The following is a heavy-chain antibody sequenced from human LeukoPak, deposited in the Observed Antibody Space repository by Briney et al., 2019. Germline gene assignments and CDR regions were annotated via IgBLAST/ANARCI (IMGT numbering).Heavy chain of an antibody. D-gene: IGHD4-11*01. J-gene: IGHJ6*03. V-gene: IGHV1-2*02. CDR1: GYTFTSYY. Sequence: GASVKVSCKASGYTFTSYYMHWVRQAPGQGLEWMGWINPNSGGTNYAQKFQGRVTMTRDTSISTAYMELSRLRSDDTAVYYCARGLYSNYPYYYYYMDVWGKGTTVTVSS. CDR2: INPNSGGT. CDR3: ARGLYSNYPYYYYYMDV.